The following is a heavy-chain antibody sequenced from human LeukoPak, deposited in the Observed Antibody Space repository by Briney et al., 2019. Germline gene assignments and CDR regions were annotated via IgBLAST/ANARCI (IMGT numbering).Heavy chain of an antibody. CDR1: GGTFSSYA. J-gene: IGHJ4*02. CDR2: IIPILGIA. V-gene: IGHV1-69*04. D-gene: IGHD5-18*01. Sequence: ASVKVSCKASGGTFSSYAISWVRQAPGQGLEWMGRIIPILGIANYAQKFQGRVTITADKSTSTAYMELSSLRSEDTAAYYCARDWGSYGTTGNYWGQGTLVTVSS. CDR3: ARDWGSYGTTGNY.